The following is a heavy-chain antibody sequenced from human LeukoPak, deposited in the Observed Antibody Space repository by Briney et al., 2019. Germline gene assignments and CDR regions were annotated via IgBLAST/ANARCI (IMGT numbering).Heavy chain of an antibody. V-gene: IGHV3-21*01. Sequence: KSGGSLRLSCAASGFTFSSYSMNWVRQAPGKGLEWVSSISSSSSYIYYADSVKGRFTISRDNSKNTLYLQMNSLRAKDTAVYYCARDLCSSTSCYTGILVWHYYHGMDVWGQGTTVTVSS. CDR3: ARDLCSSTSCYTGILVWHYYHGMDV. CDR1: GFTFSSYS. D-gene: IGHD2-2*02. J-gene: IGHJ6*02. CDR2: ISSSSSYI.